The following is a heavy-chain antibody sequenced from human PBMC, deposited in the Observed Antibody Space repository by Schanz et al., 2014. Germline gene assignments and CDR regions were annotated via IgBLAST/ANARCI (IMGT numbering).Heavy chain of an antibody. CDR3: AKSYDTSGYSGFDY. J-gene: IGHJ4*02. D-gene: IGHD3-22*01. V-gene: IGHV3-30*02. CDR1: GFTFSSYP. CDR2: IRFDGSSE. Sequence: QVHLVESGGGVVQPGRSLRLSCAASGFTFSSYPMHWVRQAPGKGLDWVAFIRFDGSSEYYADSVRGRFTISRDNSKNTLYLQMNSLRTEDTAVYFCAKSYDTSGYSGFDYWGQGTLVTVSS.